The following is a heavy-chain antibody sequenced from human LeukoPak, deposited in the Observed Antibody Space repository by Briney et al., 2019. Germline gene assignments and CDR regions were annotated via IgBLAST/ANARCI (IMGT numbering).Heavy chain of an antibody. Sequence: GSLRLSCAASGFTFSSYWMSWVRQAPGKGLEWVGRIQSNPDGGTTDYAAPVEGRFTISRDDSKNAVYLQMNSLKTEDTAVYYCNTAYYSDFWSGYYNWFAPWGQGTLVTVSS. V-gene: IGHV3-15*01. J-gene: IGHJ5*02. CDR2: IQSNPDGGTT. CDR3: NTAYYSDFWSGYYNWFAP. CDR1: GFTFSSYW. D-gene: IGHD3-3*01.